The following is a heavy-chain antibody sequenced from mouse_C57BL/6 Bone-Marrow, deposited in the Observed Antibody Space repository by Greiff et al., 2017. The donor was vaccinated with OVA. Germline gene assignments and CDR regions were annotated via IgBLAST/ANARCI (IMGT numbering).Heavy chain of an antibody. CDR1: GFTFSDYY. D-gene: IGHD2-4*01. V-gene: IGHV5-12*01. CDR2: ISNGGGST. J-gene: IGHJ4*01. Sequence: EVQLVESGGGLVQPGGSLKLSCAASGFTFSDYYMYWVRQTPEKRLEWVAYISNGGGSTYYPDTVKGRFTISRDNAKNTLYLQMSRLKSEDTAMYYCARQRDYGYAMDYWGQGTSVTVSS. CDR3: ARQRDYGYAMDY.